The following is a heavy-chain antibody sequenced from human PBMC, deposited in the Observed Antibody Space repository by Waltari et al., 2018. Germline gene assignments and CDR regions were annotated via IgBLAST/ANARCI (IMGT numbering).Heavy chain of an antibody. CDR3: LSSGYPSPEYYFDY. V-gene: IGHV4-39*07. Sequence: QLQLQESGPGLVKPSETLSLTCTVSGGSISSSSYYWGWFRQPPGKGLEWIGSIYYSGSTNYNPSLKSRVTISVDTSKNQFSLKLSAVTAADTAVYYCLSSGYPSPEYYFDYWGQGTLVTVSS. CDR1: GGSISSSSYY. CDR2: IYYSGST. D-gene: IGHD3-22*01. J-gene: IGHJ4*02.